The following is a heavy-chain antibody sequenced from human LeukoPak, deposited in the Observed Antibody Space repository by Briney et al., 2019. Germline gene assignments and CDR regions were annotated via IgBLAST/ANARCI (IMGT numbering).Heavy chain of an antibody. CDR1: GFTFSSYS. J-gene: IGHJ4*02. CDR2: ISSSSSTI. V-gene: IGHV3-48*04. CDR3: ARGRVVVDTAMVTGVSH. D-gene: IGHD5-18*01. Sequence: GGSLRLSCAASGFTFSSYSMNWVRQAPGKGLEWVSYISSSSSTIYYADSVKGRFTISRDNAKNSLYLQMNSLRAEDTAVYYCARGRVVVDTAMVTGVSHWGQGTLVTVSS.